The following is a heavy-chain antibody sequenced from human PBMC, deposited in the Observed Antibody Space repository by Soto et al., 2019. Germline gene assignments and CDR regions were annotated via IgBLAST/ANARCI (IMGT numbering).Heavy chain of an antibody. D-gene: IGHD2-15*01. CDR2: IYYSGST. Sequence: QVQLQESGPGLVKPSETLSLTCTVSGGSISSYYWSWIRQPPGKGLEWIGYIYYSGSTNYNPPLKSRVTISVDTSKHQFSLKLSSVTAADTAVYYCARLGYCSGGSCYPPGYYYYYYMDVWGKGTTVTVSS. CDR1: GGSISSYY. V-gene: IGHV4-59*08. J-gene: IGHJ6*03. CDR3: ARLGYCSGGSCYPPGYYYYYYMDV.